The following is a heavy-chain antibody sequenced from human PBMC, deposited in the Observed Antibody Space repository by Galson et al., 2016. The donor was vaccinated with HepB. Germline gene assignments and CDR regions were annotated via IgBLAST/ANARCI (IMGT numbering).Heavy chain of an antibody. Sequence: SVKVSCKASGYTFSSRYIHWVRQAPGQGLEWMGIINPSGGSTKYALKLRGRVTMTRDTSTSTVYMELSSLRSEDTAVYYCARGGLLGIAVAGTWFDPWGQGTLVTVSS. CDR3: ARGGLLGIAVAGTWFDP. J-gene: IGHJ5*02. V-gene: IGHV1-46*04. D-gene: IGHD6-19*01. CDR1: GYTFSSRY. CDR2: INPSGGST.